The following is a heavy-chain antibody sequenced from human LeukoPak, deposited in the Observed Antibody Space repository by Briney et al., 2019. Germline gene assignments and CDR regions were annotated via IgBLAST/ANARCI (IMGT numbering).Heavy chain of an antibody. CDR1: GFTFSDSA. D-gene: IGHD3-22*01. Sequence: GGSLRLSCAASGFTFSDSAMSWVRQAPGKGLEWVSVIRYNGGRTHYADPVKGRFTISRDNSKSTLYLQMNSLRADDTAVYYCAKQTRYDSPAGGRGFDYWGQGTLVTVSS. V-gene: IGHV3-23*01. CDR3: AKQTRYDSPAGGRGFDY. J-gene: IGHJ4*02. CDR2: IRYNGGRT.